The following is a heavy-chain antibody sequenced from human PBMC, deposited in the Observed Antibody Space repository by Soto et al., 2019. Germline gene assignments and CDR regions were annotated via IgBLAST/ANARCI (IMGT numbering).Heavy chain of an antibody. Sequence: ASVKVSCKASGYTFTGYGISWVRQAPGQGLEWMGWISAYNGNTNYAQKLQGRVTMTTDTSTSTAYMELRSLRSDDTAVYDCARDPQYYYGSGSYRLGRMDVWGQGTTVTVSS. V-gene: IGHV1-18*01. CDR1: GYTFTGYG. D-gene: IGHD3-10*01. J-gene: IGHJ6*02. CDR3: ARDPQYYYGSGSYRLGRMDV. CDR2: ISAYNGNT.